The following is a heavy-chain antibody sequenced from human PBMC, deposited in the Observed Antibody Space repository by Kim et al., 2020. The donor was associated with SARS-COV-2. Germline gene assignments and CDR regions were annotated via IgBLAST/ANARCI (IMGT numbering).Heavy chain of an antibody. CDR1: GYTFSSYA. Sequence: ASVKVSCKASGYTFSSYAMHWVRQAPGQGLEWMGWINAGNGNTKYSQKFQARVTITRDTSASTVYMELNSLRFDDSAVYYCASPLLDTSMVPFDYWGQGTLVTVCS. D-gene: IGHD5-18*01. CDR2: INAGNGNT. CDR3: ASPLLDTSMVPFDY. J-gene: IGHJ4*02. V-gene: IGHV1-3*01.